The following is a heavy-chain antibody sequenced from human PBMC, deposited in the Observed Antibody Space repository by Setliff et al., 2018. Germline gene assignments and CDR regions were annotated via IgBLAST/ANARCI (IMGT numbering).Heavy chain of an antibody. CDR2: ISAYNGNT. J-gene: IGHJ4*02. Sequence: ASVKVSCKASGYTFTSYGISWVRQDPGQGLEWMGWISAYNGNTNYAQKLQGRVTMTTDTSTNTAYMEVRSLGSDDTAMYYCARAVGYCSGGSCYKGDDYWGQGTLVTVSS. D-gene: IGHD2-15*01. CDR1: GYTFTSYG. CDR3: ARAVGYCSGGSCYKGDDY. V-gene: IGHV1-18*01.